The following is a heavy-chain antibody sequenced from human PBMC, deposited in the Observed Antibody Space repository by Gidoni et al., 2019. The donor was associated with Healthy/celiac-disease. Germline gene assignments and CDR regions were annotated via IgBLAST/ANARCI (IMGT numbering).Heavy chain of an antibody. V-gene: IGHV1-18*01. CDR1: GYTFTHYG. D-gene: IGHD6-13*01. CDR3: AREGFPPQQPPNIIYYYYYGMDV. J-gene: IGHJ6*02. Sequence: QVHLVHSGGEVKKPGASVKVSCTASGYTFTHYGILWVRQAPGQGLEWMGWISAYNGNTNYAQKLQGRVTMTTDTSTSTAYMELRSLRSDDTAVYYCAREGFPPQQPPNIIYYYYYGMDVWGQGTTVTVSS. CDR2: ISAYNGNT.